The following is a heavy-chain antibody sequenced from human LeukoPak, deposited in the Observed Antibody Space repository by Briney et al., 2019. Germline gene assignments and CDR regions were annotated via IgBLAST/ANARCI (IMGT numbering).Heavy chain of an antibody. D-gene: IGHD4-23*01. Sequence: GRSLRLSCAASGFTFSSYGMHLVRQAPGKGLEWVAVISYDGSNKYYADSVKGRFTISRDNSKNTLYLQMNSLRAEDTAVYYCAKAPYGGNPYSWFDPWGQGTLVTVSS. CDR2: ISYDGSNK. V-gene: IGHV3-30*18. J-gene: IGHJ5*02. CDR1: GFTFSSYG. CDR3: AKAPYGGNPYSWFDP.